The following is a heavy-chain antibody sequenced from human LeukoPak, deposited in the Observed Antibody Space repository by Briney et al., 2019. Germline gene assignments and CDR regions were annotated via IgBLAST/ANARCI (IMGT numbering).Heavy chain of an antibody. Sequence: SETLSLTCTVSGDSISSYYWNWVRQPPGKGLEWIGYIYYSGSTNCNPSLKSRVTISIDTSKNQFSLKLRSVTAADTAVYYCARARDGHINNWFDPWGQGTLVTVSS. D-gene: IGHD5-24*01. CDR3: ARARDGHINNWFDP. CDR2: IYYSGST. V-gene: IGHV4-59*01. J-gene: IGHJ5*02. CDR1: GDSISSYY.